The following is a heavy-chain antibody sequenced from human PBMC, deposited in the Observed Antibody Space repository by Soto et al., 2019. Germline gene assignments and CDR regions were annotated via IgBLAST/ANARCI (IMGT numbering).Heavy chain of an antibody. CDR1: GFTFSSYS. D-gene: IGHD3-16*02. CDR3: ARDRAITFGGVIVI. Sequence: EVQLVESGGGLVKPGGSLRLSCAASGFTFSSYSMNWVRQAPGKELEWVSSISSSSSYIYYADSVKGRFTISRDNAKNSLYLQMNSLRAEDTAVYYCARDRAITFGGVIVIWGQGTLVTVSS. V-gene: IGHV3-21*01. CDR2: ISSSSSYI. J-gene: IGHJ4*02.